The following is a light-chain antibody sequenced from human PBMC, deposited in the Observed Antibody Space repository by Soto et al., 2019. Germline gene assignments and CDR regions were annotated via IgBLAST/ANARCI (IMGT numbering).Light chain of an antibody. J-gene: IGKJ1*01. V-gene: IGKV3-20*01. CDR2: GAS. Sequence: EIVLTQSPGTLSFSPGERATLSCRASQSVSSSYLAWYQQKPGQAPRLLIYGASSRATGIPDRFSGSGSGKDFTLTISRLEPEEFAVYYCQQYGSSPWTFGQGTKVEIK. CDR3: QQYGSSPWT. CDR1: QSVSSSY.